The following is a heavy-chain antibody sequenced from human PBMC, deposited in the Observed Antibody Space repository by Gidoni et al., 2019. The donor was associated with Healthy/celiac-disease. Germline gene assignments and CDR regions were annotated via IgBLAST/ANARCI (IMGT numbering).Heavy chain of an antibody. Sequence: QVQLVQSGAEVKKPGASVKVSCKASGYTFTGYYMHWGRPAPGQGLEWMGLINPNSGGTNYAQKLQGRITMTRDTSISTAYMELSRLRSDDTAVYDCASEGYCSSTSCYEEGYYYGMDVWGQGTTVTVSS. V-gene: IGHV1-2*02. CDR3: ASEGYCSSTSCYEEGYYYGMDV. CDR2: INPNSGGT. D-gene: IGHD2-2*01. CDR1: GYTFTGYY. J-gene: IGHJ6*02.